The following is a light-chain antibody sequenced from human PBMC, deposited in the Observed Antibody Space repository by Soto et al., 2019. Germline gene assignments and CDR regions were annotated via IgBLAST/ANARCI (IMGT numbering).Light chain of an antibody. Sequence: VLTQYPVTLSLSPGEGATLSCRASQSVTGTNLAWYQQRAGQAPRLLIYDAVRRASGIPDRFSGSGSGTDFTLTISRLEPEDFAVYYCHQYGSSLGTFGQGTKVDIK. CDR2: DAV. J-gene: IGKJ1*01. CDR3: HQYGSSLGT. CDR1: QSVTGTN. V-gene: IGKV3-20*01.